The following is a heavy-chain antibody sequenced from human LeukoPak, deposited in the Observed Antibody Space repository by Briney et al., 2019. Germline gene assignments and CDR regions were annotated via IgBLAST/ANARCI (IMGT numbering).Heavy chain of an antibody. V-gene: IGHV4-30-4*01. CDR2: INHSGST. CDR3: ARGGRIAAARFYYFDY. D-gene: IGHD6-13*01. J-gene: IGHJ4*02. Sequence: SQTLSLTCTVSGGSISSGDYYWSWIRQPPGKGLEWIGEINHSGSTNYNPSLKSRVTISVDTSKNQFSLKLSSVTAADTAVYYCARGGRIAAARFYYFDYWGQGTLVTVSS. CDR1: GGSISSGDYY.